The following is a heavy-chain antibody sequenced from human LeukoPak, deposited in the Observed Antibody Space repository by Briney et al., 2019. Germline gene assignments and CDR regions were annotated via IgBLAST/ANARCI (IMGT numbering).Heavy chain of an antibody. Sequence: GGSLRLSCAASGFTFSSYGMHWVRQAPGKGLEWVAVIWYDGSNKYYADSVKGRFTISRDNSKNTLYLQMNSLRAEDTAVYYCARDYRGTTSGCYYYYGMDVWGQGTTVTVSS. CDR2: IWYDGSNK. CDR1: GFTFSSYG. CDR3: ARDYRGTTSGCYYYYGMDV. D-gene: IGHD1-1*01. V-gene: IGHV3-33*01. J-gene: IGHJ6*02.